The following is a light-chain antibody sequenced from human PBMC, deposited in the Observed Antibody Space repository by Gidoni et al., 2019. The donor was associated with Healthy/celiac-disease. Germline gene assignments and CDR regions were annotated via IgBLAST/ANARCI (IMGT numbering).Light chain of an antibody. CDR3: QQYYSYPCT. CDR2: AAS. Sequence: AIRMTQSPSSFSASTGDRVTITCRASQGISSYLAWYQQKPGKAPKLLIYAASTLQSGVPSRFSGSGSGTDFTLIISCLQSEDFATYYCQQYYSYPCTFGQGTKVEIK. J-gene: IGKJ1*01. V-gene: IGKV1-8*01. CDR1: QGISSY.